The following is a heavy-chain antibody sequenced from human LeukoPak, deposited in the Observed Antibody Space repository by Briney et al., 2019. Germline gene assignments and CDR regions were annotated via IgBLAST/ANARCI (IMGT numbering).Heavy chain of an antibody. CDR3: ARDWSSGDY. CDR2: ISPGGGTT. V-gene: IGHV3-23*01. CDR1: GFSFGSEA. Sequence: GGSLRLSCVVSGFSFGSEATSWVRQAPGRGLEWVSSISPGGGTTYYADSVKGRFTISRDNAKNTLYLQMNSLRAEDTAVYYCARDWSSGDYWGQGTLVTVSS. J-gene: IGHJ4*02. D-gene: IGHD1-26*01.